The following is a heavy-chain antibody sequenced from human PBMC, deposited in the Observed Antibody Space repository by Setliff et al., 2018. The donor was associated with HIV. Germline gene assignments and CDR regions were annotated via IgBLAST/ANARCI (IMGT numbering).Heavy chain of an antibody. J-gene: IGHJ6*03. D-gene: IGHD6-13*01. CDR2: IYTTGST. CDR1: GGSISSGTYY. Sequence: SETLSLTCTVAGGSISSGTYYWTWVRQPAEKGLEWIGRIYTTGSTHYNPPLKSRVTISVDTSKNQFSLRLSSVTAADTAIYYCARDWSGYSSSRGSYDYYMDVWGKGTTVTVS. CDR3: ARDWSGYSSSRGSYDYYMDV. V-gene: IGHV4-61*02.